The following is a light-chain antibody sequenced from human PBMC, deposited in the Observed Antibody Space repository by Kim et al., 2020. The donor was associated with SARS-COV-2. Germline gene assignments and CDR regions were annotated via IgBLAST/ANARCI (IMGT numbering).Light chain of an antibody. V-gene: IGLV2-11*01. CDR3: CSYAGSYTWV. CDR1: RSDVGVYNY. J-gene: IGLJ3*02. CDR2: AVS. Sequence: GQSFTISCTGTRSDVGVYNYVSWYQQHPGKAPKLMIYAVSKRPSGVPDRFSGSKSGNTASLTISGLQAEDEADYYCCSYAGSYTWVFGGGTQLTVL.